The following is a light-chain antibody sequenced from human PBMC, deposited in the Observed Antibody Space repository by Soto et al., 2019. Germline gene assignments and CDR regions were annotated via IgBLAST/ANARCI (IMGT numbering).Light chain of an antibody. Sequence: EIVLTQSPATLSLSPGERATLSCTASQSVSSFLAWYQQKPGQAPRLLIYDAFKRATGIPARFSGSGSGTDFTLTISSLEPEDSAVYYCQQRSNWPPSTFGQGTKVEVK. CDR1: QSVSSF. CDR3: QQRSNWPPST. CDR2: DAF. J-gene: IGKJ1*01. V-gene: IGKV3-11*01.